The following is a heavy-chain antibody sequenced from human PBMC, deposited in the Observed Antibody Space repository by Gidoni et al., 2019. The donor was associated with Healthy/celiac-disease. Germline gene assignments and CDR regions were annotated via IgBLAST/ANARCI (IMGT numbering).Heavy chain of an antibody. D-gene: IGHD5-18*01. CDR3: AKSPGYSYALNWFDP. CDR2: ISGSGGST. Sequence: EVQLVESGGGLVQPGGSLRLSCAASGFTFSRDAMSWVRQAPGKGLEWVSAISGSGGSTYYADSVKGRFTISRDNSKNTLYLQMNSLRAEDTAVYYCAKSPGYSYALNWFDPWGQGTLVTVSS. V-gene: IGHV3-23*04. J-gene: IGHJ5*02. CDR1: GFTFSRDA.